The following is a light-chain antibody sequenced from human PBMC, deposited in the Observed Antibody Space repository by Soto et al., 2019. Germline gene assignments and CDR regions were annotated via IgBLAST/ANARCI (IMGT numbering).Light chain of an antibody. CDR2: EVS. J-gene: IGLJ3*02. CDR1: SSDVGGYNY. CDR3: SSYTSISTRV. V-gene: IGLV2-14*01. Sequence: QSALTQPASVSGSPGQSITISCTGTSSDVGGYNYVSWYQQHPGKAPKLMIYEVSNRPSGVSNRFSGSKSGNTASLTISGLQAEDEADHYCSSYTSISTRVFGGGTKLTVL.